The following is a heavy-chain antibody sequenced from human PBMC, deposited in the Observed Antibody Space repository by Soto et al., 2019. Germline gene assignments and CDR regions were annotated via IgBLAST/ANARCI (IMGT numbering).Heavy chain of an antibody. J-gene: IGHJ3*02. V-gene: IGHV3-21*01. D-gene: IGHD1-26*01. Sequence: GGSLRLSCAASGFTFSSYSMNWVRQAPGKGLGWVSSISSSSSYIYYADSVKGRFTISRDNAKNSLYLQMNSLRAEDTAVYYCAREFSGGYYVPDDAFDIWGQGTMVTVSS. CDR2: ISSSSSYI. CDR3: AREFSGGYYVPDDAFDI. CDR1: GFTFSSYS.